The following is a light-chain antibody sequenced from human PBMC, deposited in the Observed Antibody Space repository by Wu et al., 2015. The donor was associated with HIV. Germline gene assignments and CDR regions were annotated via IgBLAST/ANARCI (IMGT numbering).Light chain of an antibody. CDR3: QQYDFWPRT. V-gene: IGKV3-15*01. CDR1: QSVGSN. J-gene: IGKJ1*01. Sequence: EVVMTQSPATLSVSPGERVTLSCWASQSVGSNLAWYQQKPGQAPRLLISGASNRAAGVPARFSGSRSGTDFTLSVSSLQSEDFAIYYCQQYDFWPRTFGPGTRVEIK. CDR2: GAS.